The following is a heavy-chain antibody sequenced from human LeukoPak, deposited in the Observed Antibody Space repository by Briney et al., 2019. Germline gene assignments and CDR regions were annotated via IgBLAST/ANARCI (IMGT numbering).Heavy chain of an antibody. CDR3: AREVIAAAGNNFDY. CDR1: GGSISSGGYC. J-gene: IGHJ4*02. CDR2: IYHSGST. V-gene: IGHV4-30-2*01. D-gene: IGHD6-13*01. Sequence: SQTLSLTCTVSGGSISSGGYCRSWIRQPPGKGLEWIGYIYHSGSTYYNPSLKSRVTISVDRSKNQFSLKLSSVTAADTAVYYCAREVIAAAGNNFDYWGQGTPVTVSS.